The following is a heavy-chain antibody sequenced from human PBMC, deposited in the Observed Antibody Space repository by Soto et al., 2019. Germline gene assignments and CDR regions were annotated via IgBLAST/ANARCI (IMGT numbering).Heavy chain of an antibody. CDR3: ARETSQNVYSHYGMDV. J-gene: IGHJ6*02. CDR2: INDSGTT. Sequence: SETLCLTSAIYGGSFSGFYWSWIRQPPWKGLEWIGEINDSGTTNYNPSLKSRVTISADTSKTHFSLRLTSVTAADTAVYYCARETSQNVYSHYGMDVWGQGTTVTVSS. CDR1: GGSFSGFY. V-gene: IGHV4-34*01.